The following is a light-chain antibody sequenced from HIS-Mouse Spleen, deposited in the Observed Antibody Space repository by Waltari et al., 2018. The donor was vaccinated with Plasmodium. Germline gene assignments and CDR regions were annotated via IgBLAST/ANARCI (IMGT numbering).Light chain of an antibody. J-gene: IGLJ3*02. V-gene: IGLV3-10*01. CDR3: YSTDSSGNHRV. Sequence: SYELTQPPSVSVSPGQTARITCSGDALPKKYAYWYQQKSGQAPWLVIYEDSKRPSGIPEGLSGSSSGTMATLTISGAQVEDEADYYCYSTDSSGNHRVFGGGTKLTVL. CDR2: EDS. CDR1: ALPKKY.